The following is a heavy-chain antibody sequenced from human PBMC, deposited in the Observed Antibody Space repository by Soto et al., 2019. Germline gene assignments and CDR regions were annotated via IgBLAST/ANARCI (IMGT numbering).Heavy chain of an antibody. CDR1: GFTVTSNY. J-gene: IGHJ4*02. D-gene: IGHD2-21*02. CDR2: IYRDGNA. CDR3: ARDIGGDNDY. Sequence: EVQLVESGGGLVQPGGSLRLSCAASGFTVTSNYMSWVRQAPGKGLEWVSVIYRDGNAYYADSVKGRFIISRDISKNTLYLQMNSLRAEDTAIYYCARDIGGDNDYWGQGTLLTVSS. V-gene: IGHV3-66*01.